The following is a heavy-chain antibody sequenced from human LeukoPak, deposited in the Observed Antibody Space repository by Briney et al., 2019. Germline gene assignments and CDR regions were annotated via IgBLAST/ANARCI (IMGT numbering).Heavy chain of an antibody. CDR1: GFSFSTYA. D-gene: IGHD2/OR15-2a*01. V-gene: IGHV3-23*01. Sequence: PGGSLRLSCAASGFSFSTYAMSWVRQAPGKGLEWVSGISGAGSSTFYADSVKGRFTISRDNSKNTLYLHINSLRVEDTALYYCAKGCDSRNCEASRLFAPWGQGTLVTVSS. CDR2: ISGAGSST. CDR3: AKGCDSRNCEASRLFAP. J-gene: IGHJ5*02.